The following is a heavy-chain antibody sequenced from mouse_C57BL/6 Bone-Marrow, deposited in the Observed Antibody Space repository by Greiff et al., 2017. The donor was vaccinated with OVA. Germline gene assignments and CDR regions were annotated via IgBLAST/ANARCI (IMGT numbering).Heavy chain of an antibody. Sequence: QVQLQQSGAEPVRPGTSVKMSCKASGYTFTNYWIGWAKQRPGHGLEWIGDIYPGGGYTNYNEKFKGKATLTADKSSSTAYMQFSSLTSEDSAIYYCARWYYGSSHYFDYWGQGTTLTVSS. CDR1: GYTFTNYW. CDR2: IYPGGGYT. D-gene: IGHD1-1*01. J-gene: IGHJ2*01. CDR3: ARWYYGSSHYFDY. V-gene: IGHV1-63*01.